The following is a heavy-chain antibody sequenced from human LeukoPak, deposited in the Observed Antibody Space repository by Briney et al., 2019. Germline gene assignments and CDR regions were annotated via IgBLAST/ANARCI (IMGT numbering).Heavy chain of an antibody. CDR3: ARVLLRYFDWLGAFDI. CDR2: IKQDGSEK. CDR1: GFTFSSYW. J-gene: IGHJ3*02. V-gene: IGHV3-7*01. D-gene: IGHD3-9*01. Sequence: GGSLRLSCAASGFTFSSYWMSWVRQAPGKGLEWVANIKQDGSEKYYVDSVKGRFTISRDNAKNSLYLQMNSLRVEDTAVYYCARVLLRYFDWLGAFDIWGQGTMVTVSS.